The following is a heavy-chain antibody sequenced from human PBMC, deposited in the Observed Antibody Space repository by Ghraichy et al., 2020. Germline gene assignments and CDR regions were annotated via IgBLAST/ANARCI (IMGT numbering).Heavy chain of an antibody. J-gene: IGHJ6*02. D-gene: IGHD2-21*02. Sequence: ASVKVSCKASGYTFTSYGISWVRQAPGQGLEWMGWISAYNGNTNYAQKLQGRVTMTTDTSTSTAYMELRSLRSDDTAVYYCARVPIVVVTAIRYYYGMDVWGQGTTVTVSS. V-gene: IGHV1-18*01. CDR1: GYTFTSYG. CDR2: ISAYNGNT. CDR3: ARVPIVVVTAIRYYYGMDV.